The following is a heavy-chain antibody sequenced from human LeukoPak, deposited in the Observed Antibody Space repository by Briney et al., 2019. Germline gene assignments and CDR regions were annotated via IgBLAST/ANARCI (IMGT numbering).Heavy chain of an antibody. CDR1: GGSISNSY. CDR3: ASGRGTFDP. Sequence: SETLPLTCTVSGGSISNSYWSWIRQPPGKGLEWVGYIYYTGSTNYNPSLKSRVTISVDTSKNQFSLKLSSVTAADTAVYYCASGRGTFDPWGQGTLVTVSS. V-gene: IGHV4-59*12. J-gene: IGHJ5*02. D-gene: IGHD1-1*01. CDR2: IYYTGST.